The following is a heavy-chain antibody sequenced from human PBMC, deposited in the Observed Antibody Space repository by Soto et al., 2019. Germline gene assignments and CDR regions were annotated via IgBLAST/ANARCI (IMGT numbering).Heavy chain of an antibody. CDR3: AKGYYDSPGYLTHLMGDH. Sequence: EVQLLESGGGLVQPGGSLRLSCAVSGFTFSNYVMNWVRQAPGKGLEWVSGISGSGGDTYYADSVKGRFTISRDNSKNPLSLQMNSLRAEDTAVYYCAKGYYDSPGYLTHLMGDHWGQGTLVTVSS. V-gene: IGHV3-23*01. D-gene: IGHD3-22*01. CDR1: GFTFSNYV. CDR2: ISGSGGDT. J-gene: IGHJ4*02.